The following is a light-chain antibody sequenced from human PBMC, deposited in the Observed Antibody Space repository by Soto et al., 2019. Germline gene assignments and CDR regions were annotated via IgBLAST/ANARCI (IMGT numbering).Light chain of an antibody. CDR1: SSDVGGYNY. CDR2: DVS. CDR3: SSSTSSSTLYVV. V-gene: IGLV2-14*01. J-gene: IGLJ2*01. Sequence: QSAVTQPASVTGSPGQSITISCTGTSSDVGGYNYVSWYQQHPGKAPKLMIYDVSNRPSGVSNRFSGSKSGNTASLTISGLQADDEADHYCSSSTSSSTLYVVFGGGTKLTVL.